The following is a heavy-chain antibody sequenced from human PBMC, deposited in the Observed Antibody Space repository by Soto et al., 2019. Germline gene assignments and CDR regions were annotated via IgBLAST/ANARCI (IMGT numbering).Heavy chain of an antibody. J-gene: IGHJ4*02. CDR1: GFTFSSYA. V-gene: IGHV3-23*01. CDR2: ISGSGGST. D-gene: IGHD2-8*02. Sequence: LRLSCAASGFTFSSYAMSWVRQAPGKGLEWVSAISGSGGSTYYADSVKGRFTISRDNSKNTLYLQMNSLRAEDTAVYYCAKTSHTGTRPVYYFDYWGQGTLVTVSS. CDR3: AKTSHTGTRPVYYFDY.